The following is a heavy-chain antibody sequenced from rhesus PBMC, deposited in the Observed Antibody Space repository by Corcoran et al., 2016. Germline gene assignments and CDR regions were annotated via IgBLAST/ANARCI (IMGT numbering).Heavy chain of an antibody. CDR2: LQGSVGDP. V-gene: IGHV4-160*01. J-gene: IGHJ3*01. D-gene: IGHD1-20*01. Sequence: QVQLQESGPGLVKPSETLTLTCAVSGGSITTYYWSWIRQSPGKGLEWIGRLQGSVGDPLSRPSLQRPATISIDPSQNQLSLKLTSVTAADTAVYFCAKLISSWNNPAFDFWGQGLRVTVSS. CDR1: GGSITTYY. CDR3: AKLISSWNNPAFDF.